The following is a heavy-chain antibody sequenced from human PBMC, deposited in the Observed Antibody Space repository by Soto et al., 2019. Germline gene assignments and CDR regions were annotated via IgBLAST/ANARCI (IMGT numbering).Heavy chain of an antibody. D-gene: IGHD2-21*01. CDR3: TRDMAAGGADV. CDR2: IFWNSGSV. CDR1: GFTPDDYA. V-gene: IGHV3-9*02. J-gene: IGHJ6*04. Sequence: EVQLVESGGGLVQPGRSRRLSCAASGFTPDDYAIHWVRQAAGKGLEWVSGIFWNSGSVGYADSVKGRFTISRDKAKNSLYLQMNSMRAEDTALYYCTRDMAAGGADVWGKGTTVTVSS.